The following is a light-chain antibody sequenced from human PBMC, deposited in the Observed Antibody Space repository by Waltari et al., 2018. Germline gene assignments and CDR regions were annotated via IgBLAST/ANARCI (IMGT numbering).Light chain of an antibody. CDR1: RSNIGNNS. J-gene: IGLJ3*02. V-gene: IGLV1-44*01. CDR2: NTN. CDR3: SSWDDSLNGPA. Sequence: QSVLTQPPSASGTPGQRVTISCSGSRSNIGNNSVNWYQQLPRTAPKLLMYNTNPRPSGVPDRFSVSRSGTSASLAISGLQSEDEGDYYCSSWDDSLNGPAFGGGTKVTVL.